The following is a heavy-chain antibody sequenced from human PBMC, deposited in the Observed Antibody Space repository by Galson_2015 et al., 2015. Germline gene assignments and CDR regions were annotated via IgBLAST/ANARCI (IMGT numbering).Heavy chain of an antibody. CDR1: GYSLPSYW. J-gene: IGHJ3*02. Sequence: QSGAEVKKPGESLTISCKGSGYSLPSYWIGWVRQMSGKGLEWMGIIYPGDSDTRYSPSFQGQVTISADKSISTAYLQWSSLKASDTAMYYCARPARLLRAFDIWGQGTMVTVSS. D-gene: IGHD3-22*01. CDR2: IYPGDSDT. CDR3: ARPARLLRAFDI. V-gene: IGHV5-51*01.